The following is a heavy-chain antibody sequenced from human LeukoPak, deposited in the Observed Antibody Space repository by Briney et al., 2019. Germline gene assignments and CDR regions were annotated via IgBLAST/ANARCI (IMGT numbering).Heavy chain of an antibody. V-gene: IGHV3-30*01. Sequence: GGSLRLSCAAPGFTFSSYAMHWVRQAPGKGLEWVAVISYDGSNKYYADSVKGRFTISRDNSKNTLYLQMNSLRAEDTAVYYCARSPYQWELLPFDYWGQGTLVTVSS. CDR3: ARSPYQWELLPFDY. CDR2: ISYDGSNK. CDR1: GFTFSSYA. D-gene: IGHD1-26*01. J-gene: IGHJ4*02.